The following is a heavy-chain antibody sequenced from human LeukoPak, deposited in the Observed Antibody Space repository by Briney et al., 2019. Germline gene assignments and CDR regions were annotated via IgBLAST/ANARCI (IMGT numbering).Heavy chain of an antibody. D-gene: IGHD3-10*01. V-gene: IGHV4-59*01. CDR1: GGSISSYY. CDR2: IYYSGST. CDR3: ARENFAGSYYNWFDP. Sequence: SETLSLTCTVSGGSISSYYWSWIRQPPGKGLEWIGYIYYSGSTNYNPSLKSRVTISVDTSKNQFSLKLSSVTAADTAVYYCARENFAGSYYNWFDPRGQGTLVTVSS. J-gene: IGHJ5*02.